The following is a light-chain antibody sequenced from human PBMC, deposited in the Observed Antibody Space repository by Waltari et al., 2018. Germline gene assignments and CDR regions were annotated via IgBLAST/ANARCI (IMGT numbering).Light chain of an antibody. CDR3: QQSYSTPPT. Sequence: DIQMTQSPSSLSASVGDRVIITCRASQSITSDLNWYQQKPGKAPKLLIYAASRLQGGVPSRFSGSGSVTDFTLTISSLQPEDFATYYCQQSYSTPPTFGQGTKVEIK. CDR2: AAS. V-gene: IGKV1-39*01. CDR1: QSITSD. J-gene: IGKJ1*01.